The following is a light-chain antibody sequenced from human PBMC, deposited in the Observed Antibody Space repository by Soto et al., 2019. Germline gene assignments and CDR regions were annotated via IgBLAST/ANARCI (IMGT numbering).Light chain of an antibody. Sequence: DIQMTQSPSSLSASVGDRVTITCRASQSISRNLNWCQQKPGKAPKVLIYDASSLQSGVPSRFSASASGTDFTLTISSLQPEDFPTYYCQQSYTTPFTFGPGTKVDIK. V-gene: IGKV1-39*01. CDR2: DAS. CDR3: QQSYTTPFT. CDR1: QSISRN. J-gene: IGKJ3*01.